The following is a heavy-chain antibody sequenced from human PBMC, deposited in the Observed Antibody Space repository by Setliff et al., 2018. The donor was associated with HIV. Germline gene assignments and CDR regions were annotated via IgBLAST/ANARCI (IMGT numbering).Heavy chain of an antibody. J-gene: IGHJ4*02. CDR1: GYTFTSYW. Sequence: GESLKISCKGSGYTFTSYWIGWVRQMPGKGLEWMGIIYPGDSDTRYSPSFQGQVTISADKSISTAYLQWSSLKASDTAMYYCATSPLGYCSGGSCSHYFDYWGPGTLVTVSS. D-gene: IGHD2-15*01. V-gene: IGHV5-51*01. CDR3: ATSPLGYCSGGSCSHYFDY. CDR2: IYPGDSDT.